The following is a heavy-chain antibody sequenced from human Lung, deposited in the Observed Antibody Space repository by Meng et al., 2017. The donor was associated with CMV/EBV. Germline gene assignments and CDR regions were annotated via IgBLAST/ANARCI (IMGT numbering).Heavy chain of an antibody. CDR2: ISCYNGDT. Sequence: VQLAPSGAEVKKPGASVRVSCKASGYTFTHHGISWIRQAPGQGLEWMGWISCYNGDTNYAQKLQGRVTMTTDTSTNTAYMDLRSLRSDDTAVYYCARDPSNTSGRYAYFDYWGQGTLVTVSS. CDR1: GYTFTHHG. V-gene: IGHV1-18*01. D-gene: IGHD6-19*01. J-gene: IGHJ4*02. CDR3: ARDPSNTSGRYAYFDY.